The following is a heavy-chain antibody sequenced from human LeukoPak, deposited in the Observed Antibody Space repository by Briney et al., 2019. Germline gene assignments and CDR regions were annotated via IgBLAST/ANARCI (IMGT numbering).Heavy chain of an antibody. D-gene: IGHD3-16*01. CDR2: ISGSGGST. V-gene: IGHV3-23*01. CDR3: AKDSSPQTPWGRINWFDP. J-gene: IGHJ5*02. Sequence: PGGSLRLSCAASGFTFSSYAMSWVRQAPGKGLEWVSAISGSGGSTYYADSVKGRFTISRDNSKNTLYLQMNSLRAEDTAVYYCAKDSSPQTPWGRINWFDPWGQGTLVTVSS. CDR1: GFTFSSYA.